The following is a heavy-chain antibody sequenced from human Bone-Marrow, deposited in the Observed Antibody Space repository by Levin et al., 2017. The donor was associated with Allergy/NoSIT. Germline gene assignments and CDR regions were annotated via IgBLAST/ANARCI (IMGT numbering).Heavy chain of an antibody. Sequence: GGSLRLSCAASGFTFSSAWMSWVRQAPGKGLEWVGRIKPKSIGEPTEYAAPVNGRFVVSRDDSKNTVYLQMNSLKTEDTAMYYCAAEKPVAVTFWDYWGQGTLVTVSS. CDR2: IKPKSIGEPT. J-gene: IGHJ4*02. CDR1: GFTFSSAW. V-gene: IGHV3-15*01. CDR3: AAEKPVAVTFWDY. D-gene: IGHD6-19*01.